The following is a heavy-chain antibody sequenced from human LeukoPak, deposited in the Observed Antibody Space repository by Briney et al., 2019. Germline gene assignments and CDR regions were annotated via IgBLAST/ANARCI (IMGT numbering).Heavy chain of an antibody. CDR2: ISSSSSYI. CDR1: GFTFSSYS. CDR3: ARGDYYDSSGFGS. Sequence: PGGSLRLSCAASGFTFSSYSMNWVRQAPGKGLEWVSSISSSSSYIYYADSVKGRFTISRDNAKNSLYLQMNSPRAEDTAVYYCARGDYYDSSGFGSWGQGTLVTVSS. J-gene: IGHJ5*02. V-gene: IGHV3-21*01. D-gene: IGHD3-22*01.